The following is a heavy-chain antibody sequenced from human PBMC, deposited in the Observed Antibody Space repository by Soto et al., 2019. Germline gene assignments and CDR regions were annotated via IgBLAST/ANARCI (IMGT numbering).Heavy chain of an antibody. CDR3: ARHGYSPYGMDV. V-gene: IGHV5-10-1*01. Sequence: LXLXCKVSGYRFTSXSISWVGQMPGKGLECMVRIDPSDSYTNYSPSFQGHVTISADNSISTAYLQWSSLKASDTAMYYCARHGYSPYGMDVWGQGTTGTVSS. D-gene: IGHD5-18*01. CDR2: IDPSDSYT. J-gene: IGHJ6*02. CDR1: GYRFTSXS.